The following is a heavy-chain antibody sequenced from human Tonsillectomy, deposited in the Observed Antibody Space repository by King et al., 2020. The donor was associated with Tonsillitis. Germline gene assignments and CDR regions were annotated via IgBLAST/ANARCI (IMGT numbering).Heavy chain of an antibody. CDR3: AKGGDCSSTSCYKGGMDV. J-gene: IGHJ6*02. V-gene: IGHV3-23*04. D-gene: IGHD2-2*02. Sequence: VQLVESGGGLVQPGGSLRLSCAASGFTFSSYAMSWVRPAPGKGLEWVSGISGSGGSTYYADSVKGRFTISRDNSKNTLYLQMNSLRAEDTAVYYCAKGGDCSSTSCYKGGMDVWGQGTTVTVSS. CDR2: ISGSGGST. CDR1: GFTFSSYA.